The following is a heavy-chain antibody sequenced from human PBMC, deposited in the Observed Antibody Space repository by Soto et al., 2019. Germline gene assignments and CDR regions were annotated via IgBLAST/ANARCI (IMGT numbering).Heavy chain of an antibody. V-gene: IGHV3-23*01. CDR2: ISAAGRSA. J-gene: IGHJ4*02. Sequence: EVQLLESGGGLVQPGGSLRLSCTASGFTFSNSAMTWVRQAPGKGLEWVPIISAAGRSAYHADSVKGRFTISRDNSKNTLYLRMTSLRAEDTAVYYCAKDGHWLDVLLDSWGQGTLVTVSS. CDR3: AKDGHWLDVLLDS. CDR1: GFTFSNSA. D-gene: IGHD6-19*01.